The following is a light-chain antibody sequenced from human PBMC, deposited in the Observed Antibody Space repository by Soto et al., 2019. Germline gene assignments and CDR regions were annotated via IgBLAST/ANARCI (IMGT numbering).Light chain of an antibody. J-gene: IGKJ1*01. CDR1: QSISSW. V-gene: IGKV1-5*03. CDR3: QQYNSYSRT. Sequence: DIQMTQSPSTLSASVGDRVTITCRASQSISSWLAWYQQKPGKAPKLLIYKASSLESGVPSRFSGSGSGTEFTPTISSLQPDDFATYYCQQYNSYSRTFGQGTKVDSK. CDR2: KAS.